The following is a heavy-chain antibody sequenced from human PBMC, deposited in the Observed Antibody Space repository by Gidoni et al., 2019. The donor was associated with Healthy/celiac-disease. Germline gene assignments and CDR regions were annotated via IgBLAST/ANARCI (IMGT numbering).Heavy chain of an antibody. CDR3: ASGGYCSCGSCYWYFDL. CDR1: GGSISSSSYY. Sequence: GGSISSSSYYWGWIRQPPGKGLEWIGSIYYSGSTYYNPSLKSRVTISVDTPKNQFSLKLSSVTAADTAVYYCASGGYCSCGSCYWYFDLLGRVTLVTVSS. CDR2: IYYSGST. V-gene: IGHV4-39*01. J-gene: IGHJ2*01. D-gene: IGHD2-15*01.